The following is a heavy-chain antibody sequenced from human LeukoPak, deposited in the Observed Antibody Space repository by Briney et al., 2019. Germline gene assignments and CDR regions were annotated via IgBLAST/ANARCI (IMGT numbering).Heavy chain of an antibody. V-gene: IGHV3-21*01. Sequence: GGSLRLSCAASGFTFSSYSMNWVRQAPGKGLEWVSSISSSSSYIYYADSVKGRSTISRDNAKNSLYLQMNSLRAEDTAVYYCARDLEGQWLVEGGYFDFWGQGTLVTVSS. D-gene: IGHD6-19*01. J-gene: IGHJ4*02. CDR2: ISSSSSYI. CDR3: ARDLEGQWLVEGGYFDF. CDR1: GFTFSSYS.